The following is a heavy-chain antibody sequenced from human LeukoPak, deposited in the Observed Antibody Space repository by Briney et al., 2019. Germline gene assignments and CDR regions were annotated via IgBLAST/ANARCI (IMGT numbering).Heavy chain of an antibody. D-gene: IGHD6-13*01. CDR1: GGSFSGYY. J-gene: IGHJ4*02. CDR3: ARIETEGSSWYGVHYFDY. Sequence: SETLSLTCAVYGGSFSGYYWSWIRQPPGKGLEWIGSIYHSGNKYYNPSLKSRVTISVDTSKNQFSLKLTSVTAADTAMYYCARIETEGSSWYGVHYFDYWGRGTQVTVSS. V-gene: IGHV4-34*01. CDR2: IYHSGNK.